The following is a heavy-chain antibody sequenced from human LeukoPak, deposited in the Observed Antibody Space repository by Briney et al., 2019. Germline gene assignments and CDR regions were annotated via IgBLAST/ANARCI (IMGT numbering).Heavy chain of an antibody. CDR3: ARVREMATIASFDY. V-gene: IGHV1-69*13. CDR1: GYTFTSYG. J-gene: IGHJ4*02. D-gene: IGHD5-24*01. Sequence: SVKVSCKASGYTFTSYGISWVRQAPGQGLEWMGGIIPIFGTANYAQKFLDRLTITADESTSTAYMELNRLTSDDTAVYYCARVREMATIASFDYWGQGTLVTVSS. CDR2: IIPIFGTA.